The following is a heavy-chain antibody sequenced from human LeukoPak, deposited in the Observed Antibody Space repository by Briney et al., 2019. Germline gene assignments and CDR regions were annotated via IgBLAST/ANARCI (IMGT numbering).Heavy chain of an antibody. CDR2: INAGNGNT. CDR3: ARDYYDSSGHDY. V-gene: IGHV1-3*01. J-gene: IGHJ4*02. Sequence: GASVKISCKASGYTFTSYAMHWVRQAPGQRLEWMGWINAGNGNTKYSQKFQGRVTITRDTSASTAYMELSSLRSDDTAVYYCARDYYDSSGHDYWGQGTLVTVSS. CDR1: GYTFTSYA. D-gene: IGHD3-22*01.